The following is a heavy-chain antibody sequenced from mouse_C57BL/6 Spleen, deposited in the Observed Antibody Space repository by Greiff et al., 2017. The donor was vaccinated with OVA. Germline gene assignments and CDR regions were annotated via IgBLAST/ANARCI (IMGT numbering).Heavy chain of an antibody. CDR2: IWSGGST. Sequence: VQLVESGPGLVQPSQSLSITCTVSGFSLTSYGVHWVRPSPGKGLEWLGVIWSGGSTDYNAAFISRLSISKDNSKSQVFFKMNSLQADDTAIYYCARNHDGSYAMDYWGQGTSVTVSS. D-gene: IGHD2-3*01. CDR1: GFSLTSYG. V-gene: IGHV2-2*01. J-gene: IGHJ4*01. CDR3: ARNHDGSYAMDY.